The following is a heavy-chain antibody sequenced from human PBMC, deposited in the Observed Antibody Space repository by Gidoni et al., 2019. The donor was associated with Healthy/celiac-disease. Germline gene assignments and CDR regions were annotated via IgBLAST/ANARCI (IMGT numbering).Heavy chain of an antibody. CDR1: GGSISSGGYY. Sequence: QVQLQESGPGLVKPSQTLSLTCTVSGGSISSGGYYWSWIRQHPGKGLEWIGYIYYSGSTYYNPSLKSRVTISVDTSKNQFSLKLISVTAAYTAVYYCARDRYDILTGLVYYYYGMDVWGQGTTVTVSS. D-gene: IGHD3-9*01. V-gene: IGHV4-31*03. CDR3: ARDRYDILTGLVYYYYGMDV. J-gene: IGHJ6*02. CDR2: IYYSGST.